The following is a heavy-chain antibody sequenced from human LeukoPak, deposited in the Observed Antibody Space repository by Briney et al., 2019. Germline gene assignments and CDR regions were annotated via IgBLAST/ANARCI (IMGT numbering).Heavy chain of an antibody. D-gene: IGHD1-26*01. CDR3: AKNSGSYSIYYYYYYYMDV. V-gene: IGHV3-23*01. Sequence: GGSLRLSCAASGFTFSSYGMSWVRQAPGKGLEWVSAISGSGGSTYYADSVKGRFTISRDNSKNTLYLQMNSLRAEDTAVYYCAKNSGSYSIYYYYYYYMDVWGKGTTVTVSS. CDR1: GFTFSSYG. J-gene: IGHJ6*03. CDR2: ISGSGGST.